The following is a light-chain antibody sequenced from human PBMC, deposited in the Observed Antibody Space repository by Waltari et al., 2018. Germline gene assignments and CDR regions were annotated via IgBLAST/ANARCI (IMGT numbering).Light chain of an antibody. V-gene: IGKV1-12*01. CDR2: AAS. J-gene: IGKJ3*01. Sequence: DIPMTQSPSSVSASVGYRATHTCRESQGISNLLAWYQQKPGKAPKLLIYAASSLQTGVPERFSGSGSGTEFTLTISSLQPEDFATYYCQQASSFPITFGPGTKVDIK. CDR3: QQASSFPIT. CDR1: QGISNL.